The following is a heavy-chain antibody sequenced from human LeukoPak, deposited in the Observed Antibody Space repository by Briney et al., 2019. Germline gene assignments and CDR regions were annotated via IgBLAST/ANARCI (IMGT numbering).Heavy chain of an antibody. V-gene: IGHV4-59*01. CDR3: ARAATPGIAVAGTNYYMDV. CDR1: GGSISSYY. D-gene: IGHD6-19*01. J-gene: IGHJ6*03. Sequence: SETLSLTCTVSGGSISSYYWSWIRQPPGKGLEWIGCIYYSGSTNYNPSLKSRVTISVETCKKQFCPKLSSVTAADTAVYYCARAATPGIAVAGTNYYMDVWGKGTTVTVSS. CDR2: IYYSGST.